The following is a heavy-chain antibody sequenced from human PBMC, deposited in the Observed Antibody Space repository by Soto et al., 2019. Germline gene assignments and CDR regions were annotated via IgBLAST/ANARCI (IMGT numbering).Heavy chain of an antibody. CDR3: ARDQRVGFDY. Sequence: GGSLRLSCAASGFTFTSYWMSWVRQAPGKGLEWVANIHQHGSEKYYVDSVKGRFTISRDNAKNSLYLQMNSLRAEDTAVYYCARDQRVGFDYWGQGTLVTVSS. CDR2: IHQHGSEK. J-gene: IGHJ4*02. V-gene: IGHV3-7*01. CDR1: GFTFTSYW. D-gene: IGHD1-26*01.